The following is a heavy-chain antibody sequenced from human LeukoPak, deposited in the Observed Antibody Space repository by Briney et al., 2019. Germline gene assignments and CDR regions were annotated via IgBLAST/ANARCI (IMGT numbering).Heavy chain of an antibody. CDR3: ARGKGYSYGIDY. Sequence: SETLSLTCTVSGGSISSGEHYWSWIRQAPGKGLEWIGHIYNSGSTHYNPSLKSRVTISSDTSKNQFSLKLSPVTAADTAVYYCARGKGYSYGIDYWGQGTLVTVSS. V-gene: IGHV4-30-4*01. D-gene: IGHD5-18*01. J-gene: IGHJ4*02. CDR2: IYNSGST. CDR1: GGSISSGEHY.